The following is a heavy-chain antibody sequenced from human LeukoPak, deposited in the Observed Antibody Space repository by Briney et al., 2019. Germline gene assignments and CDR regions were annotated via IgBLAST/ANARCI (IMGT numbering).Heavy chain of an antibody. CDR1: GFTFSSYG. J-gene: IGHJ4*02. V-gene: IGHV3-23*01. D-gene: IGHD5-24*01. CDR2: ISGSGGST. Sequence: PGGSLRLSCAASGFTFSSYGMSWVRQAPGKGLEWVSAISGSGGSTYYADSVKGRFTISRDNSKNSLYLQMNSLRAEDTAVYYCARDPRDGYNNIWGQGTLVTVSS. CDR3: ARDPRDGYNNI.